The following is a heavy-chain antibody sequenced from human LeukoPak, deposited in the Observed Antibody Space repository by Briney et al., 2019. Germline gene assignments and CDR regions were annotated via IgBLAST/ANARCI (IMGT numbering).Heavy chain of an antibody. CDR1: GYTFTGYY. Sequence: GASVKVSCKASGYTFTGYYMHWVRQAPGQGLEWMGRINPNSGGTNYAQKFQGRVTMTRDTSISTAYMELSRLRSDDTAVYYCAREGYCSSTSCYFYFQHWGQGTLVTVSS. J-gene: IGHJ1*01. V-gene: IGHV1-2*02. CDR3: AREGYCSSTSCYFYFQH. D-gene: IGHD2-2*01. CDR2: INPNSGGT.